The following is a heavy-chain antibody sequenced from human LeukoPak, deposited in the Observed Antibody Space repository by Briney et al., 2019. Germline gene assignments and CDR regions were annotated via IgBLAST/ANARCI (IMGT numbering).Heavy chain of an antibody. CDR3: AKDGGTPNYYYYYYMDV. J-gene: IGHJ6*03. CDR1: GFTFSSCA. CDR2: ISGSDGRT. V-gene: IGHV3-23*01. D-gene: IGHD3-16*01. Sequence: PGGSLRLSCAASGFTFSSCAMSWVRQAPGKGLEWVSAISGSDGRTYYADSVKGRFTISRDNSKNTLYLQMNSLRAEDTAVYYCAKDGGTPNYYYYYYMDVWGKGTTVTVSS.